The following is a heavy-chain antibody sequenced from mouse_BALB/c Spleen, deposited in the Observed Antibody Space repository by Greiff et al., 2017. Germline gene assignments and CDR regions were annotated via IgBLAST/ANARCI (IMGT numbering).Heavy chain of an antibody. D-gene: IGHD2-1*01. V-gene: IGHV3-1*02. CDR3: ARDGNYVGFAY. J-gene: IGHJ3*01. CDR1: GYSITSCYS. CDR2: IHYSGST. Sequence: EVQLVESGPDLVKPSQSLSLTCTVTGYSITSCYSWHWIRQFPGNKLEWMGYIHYSGSTNYNPSLKSRIPITRDTSKNQFFLQLNAVTTEDTATYYCARDGNYVGFAYWGQGTLVTVSA.